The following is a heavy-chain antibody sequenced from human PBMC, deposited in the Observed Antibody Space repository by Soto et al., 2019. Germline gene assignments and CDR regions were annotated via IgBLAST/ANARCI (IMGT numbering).Heavy chain of an antibody. Sequence: QLQLQESGPGLVKPSETLSLTCTVSGGSISSSSYYWGWIRQPPGKGLEWIGSIYYSGSTYYNPSLKSRVTISVDTSKNQFSLKLSSVTAADTAVYYCARPHLPAAPTASDYWGQGTLVTVSS. CDR3: ARPHLPAAPTASDY. D-gene: IGHD2-2*01. J-gene: IGHJ4*02. CDR1: GGSISSSSYY. V-gene: IGHV4-39*01. CDR2: IYYSGST.